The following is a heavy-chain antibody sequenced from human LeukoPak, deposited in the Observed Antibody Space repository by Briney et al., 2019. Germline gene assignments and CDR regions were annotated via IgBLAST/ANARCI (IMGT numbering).Heavy chain of an antibody. CDR2: IKQDGSEE. Sequence: QAGGSLRLTCVASEFRFGRDWISWVRQAPGKGLEWVACIKQDGSEEYYVGSVRGRFTVSVDNGKNSLCLQMNSLRAEDTARYYCATLDSTKSVFWGRGTAVTVSS. V-gene: IGHV3-7*01. CDR1: EFRFGRDW. J-gene: IGHJ1*01. CDR3: ATLDSTKSVF. D-gene: IGHD2-2*01.